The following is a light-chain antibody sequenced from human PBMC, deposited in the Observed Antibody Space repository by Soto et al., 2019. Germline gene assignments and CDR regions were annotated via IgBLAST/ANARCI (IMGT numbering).Light chain of an antibody. Sequence: DMQMTQSPSTLSASVGDRVTITCRASQNINRWLAGYQQRPGKAPKILMYDASTLESGVTSRFSGSGSGTEFTLTISSLHPDDSATYDGQQYNSFFGQGTKLEIK. CDR1: QNINRW. CDR3: QQYNSF. V-gene: IGKV1-5*01. CDR2: DAS. J-gene: IGKJ2*01.